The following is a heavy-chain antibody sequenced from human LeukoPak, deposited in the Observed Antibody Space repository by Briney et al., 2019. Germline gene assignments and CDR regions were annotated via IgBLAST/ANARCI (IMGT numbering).Heavy chain of an antibody. CDR3: ARDHQSLGYCSGGSCPGRYYYYYMDV. CDR1: GGTFSSYA. D-gene: IGHD2-15*01. Sequence: GASVKVSCKASGGTFSSYAISWVRQAPGQGLKWMGRIIPIFGTANYAQKFQGRVTITTDESTSTAYMELSSLRSEDTAVYYCARDHQSLGYCSGGSCPGRYYYYYMDVWGKGTTVTVSS. CDR2: IIPIFGTA. V-gene: IGHV1-69*05. J-gene: IGHJ6*03.